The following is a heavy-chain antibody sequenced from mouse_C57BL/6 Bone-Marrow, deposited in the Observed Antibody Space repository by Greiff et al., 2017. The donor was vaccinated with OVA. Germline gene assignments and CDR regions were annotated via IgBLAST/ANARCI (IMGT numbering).Heavy chain of an antibody. CDR3: ASYYSNSYAMDY. CDR1: GYTFTDYY. CDR2: IYPGSGNT. Sequence: VQLQQSGAELVRPGASVKLSCKASGYTFTDYYINWVKQRPGQGLEWIARIYPGSGNTYYNEKFKGQATLTAEKSSSTAYMQLSSLTSEDSAVYFCASYYSNSYAMDYWGQGTSVTVSS. D-gene: IGHD2-5*01. J-gene: IGHJ4*01. V-gene: IGHV1-76*01.